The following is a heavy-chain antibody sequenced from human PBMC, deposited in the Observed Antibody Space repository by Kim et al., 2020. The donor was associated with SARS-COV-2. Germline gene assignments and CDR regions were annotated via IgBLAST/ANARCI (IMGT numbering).Heavy chain of an antibody. J-gene: IGHJ4*01. CDR1: GYTFTGYY. CDR2: INPNSGGT. D-gene: IGHD3-22*01. Sequence: ASVKVSCKASGYTFTGYYMHWVRQAPGQGLEWMGWINPNSGGTNYAQKFQGRVTKTRDTSISTAYMELSRLRSDDTAVYYCATPNPYDCSDYRLRSLLLNWGHETLLTVSS. V-gene: IGHV1-2*02. CDR3: ATPNPYDCSDYRLRSLLLN.